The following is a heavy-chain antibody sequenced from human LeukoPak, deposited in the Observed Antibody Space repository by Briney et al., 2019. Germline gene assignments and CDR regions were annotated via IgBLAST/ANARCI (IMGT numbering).Heavy chain of an antibody. CDR3: ARACRNYYDSSGYYTHFDY. V-gene: IGHV4-30-4*01. Sequence: PSETLSLTCTVSGGSISSGDYYWSWIRQPPGKGLEWIGYIYYSGSTYYNPSLKSRVTISVDTSKNQFSLKLSSVTAADTAVYYCARACRNYYDSSGYYTHFDYWGQETLVTVSS. D-gene: IGHD3-22*01. CDR1: GGSISSGDYY. J-gene: IGHJ4*02. CDR2: IYYSGST.